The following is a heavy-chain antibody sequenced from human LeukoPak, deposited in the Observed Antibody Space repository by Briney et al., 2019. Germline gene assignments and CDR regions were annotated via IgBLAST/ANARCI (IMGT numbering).Heavy chain of an antibody. Sequence: PSETLSLTCTVSGGSISSGGYYWSWIRQHPGKGLEWIGYIYYSGSTYYNPSLESRVTISVDTSKNQFSLKLSSVTAADTAVYYCARRGYSGLDYWGQGTLVTVSS. D-gene: IGHD5-12*01. CDR3: ARRGYSGLDY. CDR1: GGSISSGGYY. J-gene: IGHJ4*02. V-gene: IGHV4-31*03. CDR2: IYYSGST.